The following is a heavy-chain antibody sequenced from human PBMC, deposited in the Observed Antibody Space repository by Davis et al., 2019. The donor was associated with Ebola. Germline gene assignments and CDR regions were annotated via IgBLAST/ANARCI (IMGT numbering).Heavy chain of an antibody. J-gene: IGHJ4*02. CDR1: GYTFTSYY. V-gene: IGHV1-46*01. CDR2: INPSGGST. D-gene: IGHD3-16*01. CDR3: ARDRRKRGREDYFDY. Sequence: AASVKVSCKASGYTFTSYYMHWVRQAPGQGLEWMGIINPSGGSTSYAQKFQGRVTMTRDTSTSTVYMELSSLRSEDTAVYYCARDRRKRGREDYFDYWGQGTLVTVSS.